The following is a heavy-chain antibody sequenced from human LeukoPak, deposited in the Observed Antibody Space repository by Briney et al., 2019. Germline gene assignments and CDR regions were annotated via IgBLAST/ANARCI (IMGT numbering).Heavy chain of an antibody. CDR1: GFAFSTYA. V-gene: IGHV3-30*04. D-gene: IGHD6-13*01. CDR2: ISYDGNNK. J-gene: IGHJ4*02. CDR3: ARNFGPYSSTWYSEDY. Sequence: GRSLRLSCAASGFAFSTYAMHWVRQAPGKGLEWVAVISYDGNNKYYADFVKGRFTISRDKSKNTLYLQMNSLRAEDTAVYYCARNFGPYSSTWYSEDYWGQGTLVTVSS.